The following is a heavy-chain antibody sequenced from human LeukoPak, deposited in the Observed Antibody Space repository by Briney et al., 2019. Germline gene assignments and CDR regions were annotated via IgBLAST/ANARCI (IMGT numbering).Heavy chain of an antibody. J-gene: IGHJ4*02. CDR3: AREGHYYDSSGYHL. V-gene: IGHV4-34*01. CDR2: INHSGST. Sequence: SETLSLTCAVYGGSFSGYYWSWIRQPPGKGLEWIGEINHSGSTNYNPSLKSRVTISVDTSKNQFSLKLSSVTAADTAVYYCAREGHYYDSSGYHLWGQGTLVTVSS. CDR1: GGSFSGYY. D-gene: IGHD3-22*01.